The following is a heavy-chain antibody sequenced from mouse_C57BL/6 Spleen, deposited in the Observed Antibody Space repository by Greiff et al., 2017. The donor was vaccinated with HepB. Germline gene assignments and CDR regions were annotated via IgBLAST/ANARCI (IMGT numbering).Heavy chain of an antibody. CDR3: ARNFDYDEGFAY. CDR1: GFSLTSYG. J-gene: IGHJ3*01. CDR2: IWSGGST. V-gene: IGHV2-2*01. D-gene: IGHD2-4*01. Sequence: QVQLQQSGPGLVQPSQSLSITCTVSGFSLTSYGVHWVRQSPGKGLEWLGVIWSGGSTDYNAAFISRLSISKDNSKSQVFFKMNSLKADDTAICYCARNFDYDEGFAYWGQGTLVTVSA.